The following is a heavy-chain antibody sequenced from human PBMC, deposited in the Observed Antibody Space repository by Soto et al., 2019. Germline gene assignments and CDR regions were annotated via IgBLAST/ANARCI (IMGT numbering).Heavy chain of an antibody. J-gene: IGHJ4*02. CDR3: AMHCDILSDYSPPDN. CDR1: GYSFTNYW. CDR2: IDPSDSYS. Sequence: GESLKISCKASGYSFTNYWITWMRQTPGKGLECMGMIDPSDSYSNYSPSFQGHVTMSVDKSISSAYLQFSSLKASDTAMYYCAMHCDILSDYSPPDNWGQGTQVTGSA. D-gene: IGHD3-9*01. V-gene: IGHV5-10-1*01.